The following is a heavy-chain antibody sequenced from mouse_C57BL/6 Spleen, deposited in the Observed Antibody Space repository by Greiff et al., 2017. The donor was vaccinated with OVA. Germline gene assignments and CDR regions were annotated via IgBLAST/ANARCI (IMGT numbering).Heavy chain of an antibody. CDR2: INPNNGGT. J-gene: IGHJ3*01. D-gene: IGHD2-3*01. V-gene: IGHV1-22*01. Sequence: EVQLQQSGPELVKPGASVKMSCKASGYTFTDYNMHWVKQSHGKSLEWIGYINPNNGGTSYNQKFKGKATLTVNKSSSTAYMELRSLTSEDSAVYYCARSGYDGYPWFAYWGQGTLVTVSA. CDR1: GYTFTDYN. CDR3: ARSGYDGYPWFAY.